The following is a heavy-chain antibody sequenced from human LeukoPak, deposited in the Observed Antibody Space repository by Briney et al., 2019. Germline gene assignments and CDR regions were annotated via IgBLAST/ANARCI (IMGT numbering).Heavy chain of an antibody. V-gene: IGHV1-69*04. D-gene: IGHD3-10*01. CDR3: ARASQDYYGSGSYYRGGDAFDI. CDR1: GGTFLNYA. J-gene: IGHJ3*02. Sequence: GASVKVSCETSGGTFLNYAISWVRQAPGQGLEWMGRIIPILGIANYAQKFQARVTLTADKSTSTAYMELSSLRSDDTAVYYCARASQDYYGSGSYYRGGDAFDIWGQGTMVTVSS. CDR2: IIPILGIA.